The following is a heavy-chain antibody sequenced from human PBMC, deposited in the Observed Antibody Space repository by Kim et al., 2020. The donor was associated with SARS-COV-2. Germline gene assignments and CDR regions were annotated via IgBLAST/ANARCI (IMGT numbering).Heavy chain of an antibody. V-gene: IGHV5-51*01. J-gene: IGHJ4*02. Sequence: DARYSPSFQGQVTISAAKSTSTAYLQWNSLKASDTAMYYCARRTDYFDYWGQGTQVTVSS. CDR3: ARRTDYFDY. CDR2: DA.